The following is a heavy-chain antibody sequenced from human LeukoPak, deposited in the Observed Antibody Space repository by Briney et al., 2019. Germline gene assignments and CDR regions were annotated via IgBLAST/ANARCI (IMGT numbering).Heavy chain of an antibody. V-gene: IGHV4-59*08. J-gene: IGHJ2*01. Sequence: SETLFLTCTVSGGSISSYYWSWIRQPPGKGLEWIGYIYYSGSTNYNPSLKSRVTISVDTSKNQFPLKLSSVTAADTAVYYCARNALYWYFDLWGRGTLVTVSS. CDR2: IYYSGST. CDR3: ARNALYWYFDL. CDR1: GGSISSYY.